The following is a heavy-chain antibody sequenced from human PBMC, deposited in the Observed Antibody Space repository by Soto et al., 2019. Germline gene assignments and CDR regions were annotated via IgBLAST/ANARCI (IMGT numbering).Heavy chain of an antibody. Sequence: QLQLQESGPGLVKPSETLSLTCSVSGGSISSTGHYWGWIRQPPGKGLEWIGNIYYAGSPYYNPSLKSRVTISVETSKNHFSLALTSVTAADTAVYYCARLMGVVTVDYWGQGALVTVSS. D-gene: IGHD2-21*02. CDR2: IYYAGSP. CDR3: ARLMGVVTVDY. J-gene: IGHJ4*02. CDR1: GGSISSTGHY. V-gene: IGHV4-39*02.